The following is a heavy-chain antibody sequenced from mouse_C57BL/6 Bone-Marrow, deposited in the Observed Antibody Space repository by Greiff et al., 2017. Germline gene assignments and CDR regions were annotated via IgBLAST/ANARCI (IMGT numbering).Heavy chain of an antibody. D-gene: IGHD1-1*01. J-gene: IGHJ1*03. CDR3: ARITTVVADWYFDV. CDR2: IWSGGST. V-gene: IGHV2-2*01. Sequence: QVQLKESGPGLVQPSQSLSITCTVSGFSLTSYGVHWVRQSPGKGLEWLGVIWSGGSTDYNAAFISRLSISNDNSKSQVFFKMNSLQADDTAIYYCARITTVVADWYFDVWGTGTTVTVSS. CDR1: GFSLTSYG.